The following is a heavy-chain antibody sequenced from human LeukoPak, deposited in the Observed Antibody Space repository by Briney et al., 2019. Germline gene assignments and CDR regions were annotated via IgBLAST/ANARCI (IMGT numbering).Heavy chain of an antibody. CDR2: ISWNSGSI. Sequence: PGGSLRLSCAASGFTFDDHAMHWVRQAPGKGLEWVSGISWNSGSIGYADSVKGRFTISRDNSKNTLYLQMNSLRAEDTAVYYCAKGPPRIRPNWFDPWGQGTLVTVSS. CDR3: AKGPPRIRPNWFDP. J-gene: IGHJ5*02. V-gene: IGHV3-9*01. CDR1: GFTFDDHA. D-gene: IGHD3-3*02.